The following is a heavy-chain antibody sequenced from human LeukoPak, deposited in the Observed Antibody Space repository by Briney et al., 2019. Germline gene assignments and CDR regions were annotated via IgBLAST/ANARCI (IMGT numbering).Heavy chain of an antibody. J-gene: IGHJ4*02. V-gene: IGHV1-69*13. Sequence: SVTVSFKASGGTFSSYAISWVRQAPGQGLEWMGGIIPIFGTANYAQKFQGRVTITADESTSTAYMELSSLRSEDTAVYYCARDYYDSSGYYSRPLDYWGQGTLVTVSS. CDR3: ARDYYDSSGYYSRPLDY. CDR1: GGTFSSYA. CDR2: IIPIFGTA. D-gene: IGHD3-22*01.